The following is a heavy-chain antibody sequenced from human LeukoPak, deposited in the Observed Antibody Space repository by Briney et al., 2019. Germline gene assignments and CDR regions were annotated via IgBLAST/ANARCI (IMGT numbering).Heavy chain of an antibody. Sequence: PGGSLRLSCAASGFTFSSYGMSWVRQAPGKGLEWVSAISGSGGSTYYADSVKGRFTISRDNSKNTLYLQMNSLGAEDTAVYYCAKVFFRQMTTVTPGYWGQGTLVTVSS. CDR2: ISGSGGST. V-gene: IGHV3-23*01. D-gene: IGHD4-17*01. CDR3: AKVFFRQMTTVTPGY. J-gene: IGHJ4*02. CDR1: GFTFSSYG.